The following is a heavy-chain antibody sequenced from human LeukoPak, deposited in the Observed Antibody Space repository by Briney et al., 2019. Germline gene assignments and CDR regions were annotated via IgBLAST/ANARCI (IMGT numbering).Heavy chain of an antibody. CDR3: ARHWVVLLDAFDI. J-gene: IGHJ3*02. CDR1: GFTSTDFS. CDR2: ISTSSSSI. D-gene: IGHD2/OR15-2a*01. Sequence: GRSLRPSCAASGFTSTDFSTKWVRHAPGEGLEWISYISTSSSSINYTDSVKGRLTISRDNVKTSLYPQMNSLRAEDTAVYYCARHWVVLLDAFDIWGQGTMVTISS. V-gene: IGHV3-48*01.